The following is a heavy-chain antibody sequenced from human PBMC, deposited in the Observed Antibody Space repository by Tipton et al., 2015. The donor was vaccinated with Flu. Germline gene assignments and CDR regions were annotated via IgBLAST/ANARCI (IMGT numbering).Heavy chain of an antibody. Sequence: SLRLSCAASGFTFSSYDMHWVRQATGKGLEWVSAIGSAGDTYYLDSVKGRFTISRGNAKNSLYLQMNSLRAGDTAVYYCARGPLPDSNWYNGMDVWGQGTTVTVSS. J-gene: IGHJ6*02. D-gene: IGHD6-13*01. CDR2: IGSAGDT. V-gene: IGHV3-13*01. CDR3: ARGPLPDSNWYNGMDV. CDR1: GFTFSSYD.